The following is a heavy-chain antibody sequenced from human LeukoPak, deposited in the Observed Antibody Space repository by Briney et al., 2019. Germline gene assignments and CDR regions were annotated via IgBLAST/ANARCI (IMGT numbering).Heavy chain of an antibody. CDR2: IYYSGST. V-gene: IGHV4-39*07. J-gene: IGHJ3*02. CDR3: ARALGYCSSTSCSTDAFDI. Sequence: SETLSLTCTVSGGSISSSSYYWGWIRQPPGKGQEWIGSIYYSGSTYYNPSLKSRVTISVDTSKNQFSLKLSSVTAADTAVYYCARALGYCSSTSCSTDAFDIWGQGTMVTVSS. D-gene: IGHD2-2*01. CDR1: GGSISSSSYY.